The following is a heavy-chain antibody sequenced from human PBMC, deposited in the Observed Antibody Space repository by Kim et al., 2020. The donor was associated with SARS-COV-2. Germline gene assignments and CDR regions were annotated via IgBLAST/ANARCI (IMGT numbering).Heavy chain of an antibody. J-gene: IGHJ4*02. Sequence: YNPSLKSRVTISVDTSKNQFSLKLSSVTAADTAVYYCARHGPRASPYFDYWGQGTLVTVSS. CDR3: ARHGPRASPYFDY. V-gene: IGHV4-39*01.